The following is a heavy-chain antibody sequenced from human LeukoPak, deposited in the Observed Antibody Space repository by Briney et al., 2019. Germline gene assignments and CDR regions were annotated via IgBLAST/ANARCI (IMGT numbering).Heavy chain of an antibody. CDR3: AKDSVYCSSTSCYFSGDY. CDR2: IRYDGSNK. V-gene: IGHV3-30*02. D-gene: IGHD2-2*01. J-gene: IGHJ4*02. Sequence: GGSLRLSCAASGFTFSSYGMHWVRQAPGKGLEWVAFIRYDGSNKYYADSVKGRFTISRDNSKNTLYLQMNSLRAEDTAVYYCAKDSVYCSSTSCYFSGDYWGQGTLVTVSS. CDR1: GFTFSSYG.